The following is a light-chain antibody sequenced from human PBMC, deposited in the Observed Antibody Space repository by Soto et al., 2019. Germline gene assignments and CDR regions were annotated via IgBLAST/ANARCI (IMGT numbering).Light chain of an antibody. CDR1: QSVSSSY. CDR2: GAS. J-gene: IGKJ4*01. V-gene: IGKV3-20*01. Sequence: EMVLTQTTGTLYLSPGERASLSWRASQSVSSSYLAWYQQKPGQAPRLLIYGASSRATGIPDRFSGSGSGTDFTLTSSRLEPEDFSVYYSQQFGSSPLTGGGGTKVDI. CDR3: QQFGSSPLT.